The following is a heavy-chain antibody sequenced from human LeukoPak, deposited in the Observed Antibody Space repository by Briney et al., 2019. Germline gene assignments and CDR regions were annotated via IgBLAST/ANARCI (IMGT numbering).Heavy chain of an antibody. D-gene: IGHD4-11*01. V-gene: IGHV4-38-2*01. CDR3: ARHAVAYSNPDNKYYYMDV. J-gene: IGHJ6*03. CDR2: IYHSGDT. Sequence: SETLSLTCAVSGYSVSISYYWGWIRQPPGKGLEWIGNIYHSGDTYYNPSLRSRVAMSVDTSKDQFSLRLSSVTAADTARYYCARHAVAYSNPDNKYYYMDVWGKGTTVTVSS. CDR1: GYSVSISYY.